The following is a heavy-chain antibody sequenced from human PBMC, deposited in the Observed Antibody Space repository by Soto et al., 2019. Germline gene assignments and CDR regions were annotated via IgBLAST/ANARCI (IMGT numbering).Heavy chain of an antibody. CDR2: IYKSATT. Sequence: SSETLSLTCSVSGDSISNLVYFWAWIRQPPGQALEYIGYIYKSATTYYNPSFESRVAISVDTSKSQFSLNVTSVTAADTAVYFCARGRYCLTGRCFPNWFEAWGQGALVTVSS. D-gene: IGHD7-27*01. CDR3: ARGRYCLTGRCFPNWFEA. CDR1: GDSISNLVYF. J-gene: IGHJ5*02. V-gene: IGHV4-30-4*01.